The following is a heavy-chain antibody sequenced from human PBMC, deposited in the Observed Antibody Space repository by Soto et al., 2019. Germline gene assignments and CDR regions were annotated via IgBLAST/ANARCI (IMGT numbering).Heavy chain of an antibody. CDR2: FDPEDGET. Sequence: AAVKVSCKVSGYTLTELSMHWVRQAPGKGLEWMGGFDPEDGETIYAQKFQGRVTMTEDTSTDTAYMELSSLRSEDTAVYYCATERGVTTVTPDAFDIWGQGTMVTVSS. CDR3: ATERGVTTVTPDAFDI. D-gene: IGHD4-17*01. V-gene: IGHV1-24*01. J-gene: IGHJ3*02. CDR1: GYTLTELS.